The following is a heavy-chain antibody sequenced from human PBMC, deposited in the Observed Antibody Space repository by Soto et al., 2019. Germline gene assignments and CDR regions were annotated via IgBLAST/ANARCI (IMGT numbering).Heavy chain of an antibody. Sequence: SETLSLTCTVSGGSISSGDYYWSWIRQPPGKGLEWIGYIYYSGSTYYNPSLKSRVTISVDTPKNQFSLKLSSVTAADTAVYYCARGQYYDSWSGYYTGPARNWFDPWGQGTLVTVSS. CDR2: IYYSGST. V-gene: IGHV4-30-4*01. D-gene: IGHD3-3*01. J-gene: IGHJ5*02. CDR1: GGSISSGDYY. CDR3: ARGQYYDSWSGYYTGPARNWFDP.